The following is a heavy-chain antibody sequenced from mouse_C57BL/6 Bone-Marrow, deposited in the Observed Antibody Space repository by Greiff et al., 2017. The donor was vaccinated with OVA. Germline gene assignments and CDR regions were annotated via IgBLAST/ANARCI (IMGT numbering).Heavy chain of an antibody. Sequence: EVQVVESVAELVRPGASVKLSCTASGFHITTTYMHWLKQRPEQGLEWIGRIDPANGNPKYAPKFPGQATITADPSSNTAYLQLSSLTTEDTAMYYGARGWLLRCWYVDVWGTGTTVTGSS. CDR2: IDPANGNP. V-gene: IGHV14-3*01. J-gene: IGHJ1*03. D-gene: IGHD2-3*01. CDR3: ARGWLLRCWYVDV. CDR1: GFHITTTY.